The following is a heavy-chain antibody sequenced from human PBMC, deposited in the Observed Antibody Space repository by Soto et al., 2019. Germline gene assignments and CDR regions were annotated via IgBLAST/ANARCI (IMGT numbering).Heavy chain of an antibody. J-gene: IGHJ4*02. CDR2: ISSSSSYI. CDR1: GFTFSSYS. CDR3: ARGGGQGSRKNYYFDY. D-gene: IGHD3-16*01. Sequence: EVQLVESGGGLVKPGGSLRLSCAASGFTFSSYSMNWVRQAPGKGLEWVSSISSSSSYIYYADSVKGRFTISRDNAKNSLYRQMNSLRAEDTAVYYCARGGGQGSRKNYYFDYWGQGTLVTVSS. V-gene: IGHV3-21*01.